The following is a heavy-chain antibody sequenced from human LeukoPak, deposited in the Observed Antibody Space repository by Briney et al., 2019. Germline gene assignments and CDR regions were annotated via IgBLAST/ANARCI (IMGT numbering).Heavy chain of an antibody. CDR3: TRAIRHQLLSDF. Sequence: APVKVSCKASGYTFVNYDINWMRQATGQGPEWMGWMNPESGGTGYAQKFQGRVTMTRDNSITTAYMELSGLRLEDTAVYFCTRAIRHQLLSDFWGQGTLATVSS. CDR1: GYTFVNYD. CDR2: MNPESGGT. J-gene: IGHJ4*02. V-gene: IGHV1-8*01. D-gene: IGHD5-12*01.